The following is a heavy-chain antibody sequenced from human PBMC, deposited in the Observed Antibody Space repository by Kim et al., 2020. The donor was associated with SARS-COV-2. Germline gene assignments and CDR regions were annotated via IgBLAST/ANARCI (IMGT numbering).Heavy chain of an antibody. CDR1: GFTFSSYA. Sequence: GGSLRLSCAASGFTFSSYAMSWVRQAPGKGLEWVSAISGSGGSTYYADSVKGRFTISRDNSKNTLYLQMNSLRAEDTAVYYCAKIDGVMTTVTTARGWYFDLWGRGTLVTVSS. J-gene: IGHJ2*01. CDR2: ISGSGGST. D-gene: IGHD4-17*01. V-gene: IGHV3-23*01. CDR3: AKIDGVMTTVTTARGWYFDL.